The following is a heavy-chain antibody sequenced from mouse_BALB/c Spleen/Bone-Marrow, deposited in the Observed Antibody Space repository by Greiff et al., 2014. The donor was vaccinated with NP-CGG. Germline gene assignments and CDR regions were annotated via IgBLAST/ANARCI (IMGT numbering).Heavy chain of an antibody. CDR3: ARVWHFDY. Sequence: EVQLVESGGGLVQPGGSLKLSCAASGFTFSSYGMSWVRRTPDKRLELVATINSNGGSTYYPDSVKGRFTISRDNAKNTLYLQMSSLKSEDTAMYYCARVWHFDYWGQGTSLTVSS. CDR1: GFTFSSYG. J-gene: IGHJ2*03. V-gene: IGHV5-6-3*01. CDR2: INSNGGST.